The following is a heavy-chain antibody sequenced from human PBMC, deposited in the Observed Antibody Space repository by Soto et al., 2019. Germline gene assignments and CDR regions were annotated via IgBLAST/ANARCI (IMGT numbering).Heavy chain of an antibody. Sequence: QVQLVESGGGVVQPGRSLRLSCIASGFIFNDYGMHWVRQAPGKGLEWVAGIWYDGRNQYYAYSVKGRLTISRDNSRNTLSLEVTSLRVEDTAVYYCARGRSRYSDSDLAYWGQGTQVTVSS. J-gene: IGHJ4*02. CDR1: GFIFNDYG. CDR3: ARGRSRYSDSDLAY. D-gene: IGHD5-12*01. V-gene: IGHV3-33*01. CDR2: IWYDGRNQ.